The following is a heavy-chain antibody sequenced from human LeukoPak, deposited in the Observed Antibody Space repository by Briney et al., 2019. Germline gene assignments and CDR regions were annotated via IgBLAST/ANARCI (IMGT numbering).Heavy chain of an antibody. Sequence: GGSLRLSCAASGFTFSSYWMHWVRRAPGKGLVWVSRIKSDGVSTTYADSVKGRFTISRDNAKNTLYLQMNSLRAEDTAVYYCARVTYYYDSSGTGNYWGQGTLVTVSS. D-gene: IGHD3-22*01. CDR1: GFTFSSYW. CDR2: IKSDGVST. V-gene: IGHV3-74*01. CDR3: ARVTYYYDSSGTGNY. J-gene: IGHJ4*02.